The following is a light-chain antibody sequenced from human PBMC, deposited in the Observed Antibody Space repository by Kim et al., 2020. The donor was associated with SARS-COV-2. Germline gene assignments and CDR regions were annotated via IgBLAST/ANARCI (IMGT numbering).Light chain of an antibody. V-gene: IGKV1-5*03. Sequence: SASIRDRVTIPCRASQSISTSLAWYQQKPGKAPKLLIYKASTLESGVPSRFSGSGSGTEFSLTITSLQPDDFATYYCQQYTAYRTFGQGTKVDIK. CDR3: QQYTAYRT. CDR1: QSISTS. CDR2: KAS. J-gene: IGKJ1*01.